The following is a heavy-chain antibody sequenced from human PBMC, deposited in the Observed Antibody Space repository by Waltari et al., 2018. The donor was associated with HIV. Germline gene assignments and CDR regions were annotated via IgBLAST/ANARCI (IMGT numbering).Heavy chain of an antibody. V-gene: IGHV3-48*03. CDR1: GFTFSNYE. Sequence: EVQLVESGGDFVQPGGSLRLSCAASGFTFSNYEMTWIRQAPGRGLEWLSYISTSGSSIYYADSVKGRFTISRDNAKNLLYLQMNNLRVEDTAVYYCPRGSGSSKGGFDYWGQGTLVTVSS. D-gene: IGHD1-26*01. CDR3: PRGSGSSKGGFDY. CDR2: ISTSGSSI. J-gene: IGHJ4*02.